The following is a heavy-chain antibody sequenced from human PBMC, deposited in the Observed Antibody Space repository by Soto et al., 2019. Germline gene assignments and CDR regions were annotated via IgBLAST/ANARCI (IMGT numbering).Heavy chain of an antibody. D-gene: IGHD5-18*01. J-gene: IGHJ6*02. CDR2: IIPIFGTA. CDR3: ARARGYSYGIIGYYYGMDV. V-gene: IGHV1-69*12. CDR1: GGTFSSYA. Sequence: QVQLVQSGAEVKKPGSSVKVSCKASGGTFSSYAISWVRQAPGQGLEWMGGIIPIFGTANYAQKFQGRVTITADESTSTAYMELSSLRSEDTAMYYCARARGYSYGIIGYYYGMDVWGQGTTVTVSS.